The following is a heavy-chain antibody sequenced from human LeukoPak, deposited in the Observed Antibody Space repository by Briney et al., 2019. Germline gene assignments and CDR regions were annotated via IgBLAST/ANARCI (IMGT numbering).Heavy chain of an antibody. Sequence: ASVKASCKASGYTFTGYYMHWVRQAPGQGLEWMGWINPNSGGTNYAQKFQGRVTMTRDTSISTAYMELSRLRSDDTAVYYCARALVGSSSWYERLSWFDPWGQGTLVTVSS. V-gene: IGHV1-2*02. CDR1: GYTFTGYY. CDR3: ARALVGSSSWYERLSWFDP. D-gene: IGHD6-13*01. J-gene: IGHJ5*02. CDR2: INPNSGGT.